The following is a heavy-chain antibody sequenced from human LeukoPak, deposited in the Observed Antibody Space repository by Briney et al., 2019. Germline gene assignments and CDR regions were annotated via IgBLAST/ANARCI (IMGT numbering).Heavy chain of an antibody. CDR2: VYHTGIT. D-gene: IGHD3-9*01. CDR1: GDSITSNNFY. CDR3: ARHGILTDHSVRY. J-gene: IGHJ4*02. V-gene: IGHV4-39*01. Sequence: SETLSLTCSVSGDSITSNNFYWGWFRQPPGKVLEWIGTVYHTGITHYNPSLSRRISMSVDTAKNHFSLRLNSVTANDTAVYYCARHGILTDHSVRYWGQGILVTVSS.